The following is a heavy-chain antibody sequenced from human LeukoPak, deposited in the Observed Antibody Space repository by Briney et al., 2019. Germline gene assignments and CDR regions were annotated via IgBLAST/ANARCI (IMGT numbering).Heavy chain of an antibody. V-gene: IGHV3-30*03. Sequence: PGRSLRLSCAASGFIFSSFGMHWVRQSPGKGLEWAAVISYDGGNKYYADSVKGRFTISRDNSKNTLYLQMNSLRAEDTAVYYCARDRLSFIVVVPADYWGQGTLVTVSS. CDR3: ARDRLSFIVVVPADY. J-gene: IGHJ4*02. CDR2: ISYDGGNK. D-gene: IGHD2-2*01. CDR1: GFIFSSFG.